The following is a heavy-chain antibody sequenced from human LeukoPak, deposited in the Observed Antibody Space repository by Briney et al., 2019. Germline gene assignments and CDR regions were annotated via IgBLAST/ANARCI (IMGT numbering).Heavy chain of an antibody. Sequence: GGSLRLSCAASGFTFSSYWMSWVRQAPGEGLEWVANIKQDGSEKYYVDSVKGRFTISRDNAKNSLYLQMNSLRAEDTAVYYCARDRGGSFTDYWGQGTLVTVSS. CDR3: ARDRGGSFTDY. CDR2: IKQDGSEK. D-gene: IGHD1-26*01. CDR1: GFTFSSYW. J-gene: IGHJ4*02. V-gene: IGHV3-7*01.